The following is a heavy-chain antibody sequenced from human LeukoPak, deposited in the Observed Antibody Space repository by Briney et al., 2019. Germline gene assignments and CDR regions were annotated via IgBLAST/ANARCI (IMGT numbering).Heavy chain of an antibody. CDR2: LSGGGEAS. CDR3: AKKWLGGYFDL. CDR1: GFTFSSYG. J-gene: IGHJ3*01. Sequence: GGSLRLSCATSGFTFSSYGMHWVRQAPGKGLEWVSSLSGGGEASYYADSAKGRFTISRDNANDTLYLQMNSLRVDDTAVYYCAKKWLGGYFDLWGRGTKVTVSS. D-gene: IGHD3-10*01. V-gene: IGHV3-23*01.